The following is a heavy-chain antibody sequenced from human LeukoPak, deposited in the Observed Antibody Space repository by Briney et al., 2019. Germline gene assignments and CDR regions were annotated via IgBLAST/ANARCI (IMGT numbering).Heavy chain of an antibody. V-gene: IGHV3-43D*03. J-gene: IGHJ3*01. CDR3: QGAFDF. CDR1: GFTFDDYA. CDR2: ISWDGGTT. Sequence: GGSLRLSCAASGFTFDDYAMHWVRQAPGKGLDWVSLISWDGGTTYYAASVKGRFTISRDNSKNSLYLQMHSLRVEDTALYYCQGAFDFWGQGTMVTVSS.